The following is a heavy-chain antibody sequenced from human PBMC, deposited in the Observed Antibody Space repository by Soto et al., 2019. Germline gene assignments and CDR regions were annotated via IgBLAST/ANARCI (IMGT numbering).Heavy chain of an antibody. CDR2: IRQDGSEK. Sequence: GGSLRLSCVASGFTFSSYWMTWVRQAPGKGLEWVANIRQDGSEKYYVDSVKGRFTISRDNAKNSLYLQMNSLRVEDTAVYYCARDLAVGYCPNNSCHGVKDGMDVWGQGTTVTVSS. V-gene: IGHV3-7*01. CDR1: GFTFSSYW. D-gene: IGHD2-2*01. J-gene: IGHJ6*02. CDR3: ARDLAVGYCPNNSCHGVKDGMDV.